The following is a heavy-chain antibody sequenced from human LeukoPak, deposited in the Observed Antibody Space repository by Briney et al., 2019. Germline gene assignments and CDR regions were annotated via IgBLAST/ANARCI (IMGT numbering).Heavy chain of an antibody. CDR1: GGSISSYY. J-gene: IGHJ4*02. Sequence: PSETLSLTCTVSGGSISSYYWSWIRQPPGKGLEWMGEIYHSGSTNYNPSLKSRVTISVDKSKNQFSLKLSSVTAADTAVYYCAKFYSSSSLDYWGQGTLVTVSS. D-gene: IGHD6-6*01. CDR2: IYHSGST. V-gene: IGHV4-59*04. CDR3: AKFYSSSSLDY.